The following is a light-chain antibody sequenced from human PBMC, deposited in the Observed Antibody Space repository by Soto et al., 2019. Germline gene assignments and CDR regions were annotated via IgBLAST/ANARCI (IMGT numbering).Light chain of an antibody. CDR3: QQRNTWPLT. CDR2: DVF. Sequence: EIVLTQSPATLSLSPGDRANLSCRATESLGKTLAGYQQKPGQAPRLLIYDVFKRVTGIPARFSGSRSGTDFTLTISSLEPEDCAVYYCQQRNTWPLTFGGGTKVEIK. CDR1: ESLGKT. V-gene: IGKV3-11*01. J-gene: IGKJ4*01.